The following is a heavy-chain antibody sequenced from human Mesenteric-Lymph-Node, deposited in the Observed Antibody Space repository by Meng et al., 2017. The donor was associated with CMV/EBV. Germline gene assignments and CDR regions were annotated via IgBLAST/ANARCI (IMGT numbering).Heavy chain of an antibody. V-gene: IGHV3-30*04. CDR3: ARPSSTSPYNWFDP. CDR2: MSYDGNNE. CDR1: GFTFSRYA. D-gene: IGHD2-2*01. Sequence: GGSLRLSCAASGFTFSRYAMHWVRQAPGKGLEWVAVMSYDGNNEYYADSVKGRFTISRDSSKNTLYLQMNSLRGEDTAVYYCARPSSTSPYNWFDPWGQGTLVTVSS. J-gene: IGHJ5*02.